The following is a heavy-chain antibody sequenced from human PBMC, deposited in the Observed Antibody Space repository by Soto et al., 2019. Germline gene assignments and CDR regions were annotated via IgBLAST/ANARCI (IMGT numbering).Heavy chain of an antibody. J-gene: IGHJ6*03. CDR2: ISGSGGST. CDR1: GFTFSGYA. D-gene: IGHD2-2*02. V-gene: IGHV3-23*01. Sequence: GWSLRLSCAASGFTFSGYAMSWVRQAPGKGLEWVSAISGSGGSTYYADSVKGRFTISRYNSKNTLYLQMNSLRAEDTAVYYCAKVSKDIVVVPAAIRYMDVWGKGTTVTVSS. CDR3: AKVSKDIVVVPAAIRYMDV.